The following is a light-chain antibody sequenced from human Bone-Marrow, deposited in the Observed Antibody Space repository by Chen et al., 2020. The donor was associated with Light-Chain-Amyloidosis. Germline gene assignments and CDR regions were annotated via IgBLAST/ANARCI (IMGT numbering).Light chain of an antibody. CDR3: QSAASSGTYAVI. CDR1: DLPTKY. V-gene: IGLV3-25*03. CDR2: RDT. Sequence: SYELTQPPSVSVSPGQTARITCSGDDLPTKYAYWYQQKPGQAPVLVIHRDTERPSGISERFSGSGSGTTATLNISRVQAEDEADDHGQSAASSGTYAVIFGGGTKLTVL. J-gene: IGLJ2*01.